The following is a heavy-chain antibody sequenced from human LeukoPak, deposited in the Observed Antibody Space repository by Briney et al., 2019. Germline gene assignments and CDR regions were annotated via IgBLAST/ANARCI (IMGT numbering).Heavy chain of an antibody. V-gene: IGHV7-4-1*02. D-gene: IGHD3-22*01. J-gene: IGHJ4*02. CDR1: GYTFTDYA. CDR3: ASCNDSSGYFAY. Sequence: ASVKVSCKPSGYTFTDYAINWVRQAPGQGLEYMGWVNTNTGNPTYAQGFTGRVVFSSDSSVSTAYLQITSLKADDSAIYFCASCNDSSGYFAYWGQGTLVTVSS. CDR2: VNTNTGNP.